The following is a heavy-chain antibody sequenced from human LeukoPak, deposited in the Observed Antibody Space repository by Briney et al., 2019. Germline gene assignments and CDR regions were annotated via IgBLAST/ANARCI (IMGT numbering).Heavy chain of an antibody. J-gene: IGHJ4*02. D-gene: IGHD1-26*01. Sequence: TGGSLRLSCAASGFTFSSYSMNWVRQAPGKGLEWVSSISSSSSYIYYADSVKGRFTISRDNAKNSLYLQMNSLRAEDTAVYYCARDGFEWELLESAFDYWGQGTLVTVSS. V-gene: IGHV3-21*01. CDR1: GFTFSSYS. CDR2: ISSSSSYI. CDR3: ARDGFEWELLESAFDY.